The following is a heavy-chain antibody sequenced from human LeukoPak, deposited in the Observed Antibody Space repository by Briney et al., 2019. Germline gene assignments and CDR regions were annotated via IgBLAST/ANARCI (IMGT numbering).Heavy chain of an antibody. V-gene: IGHV3-30-3*01. CDR1: GFTFSSYA. D-gene: IGHD5-12*01. CDR3: ARARIDFDAFDI. J-gene: IGHJ3*02. Sequence: GGSLRLSCAASGFTFSSYAMHWVRQAPGKGLEWVAVISCDGSNKYYADSVKGRFTISGDNSKNTLYLQMNSLRAEDTAVYYCARARIDFDAFDIWGQGTMVTVSS. CDR2: ISCDGSNK.